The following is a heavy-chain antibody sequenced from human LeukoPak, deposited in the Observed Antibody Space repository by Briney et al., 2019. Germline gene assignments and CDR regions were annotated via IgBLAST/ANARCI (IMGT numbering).Heavy chain of an antibody. V-gene: IGHV3-23*01. CDR2: ISDSASST. CDR3: AKMPNSNYFDY. Sequence: GGSLRLSCAASGFTFSSYWMHWVRQAPGKGLEWVSAISDSASSTYYADSVKGRFTISRDNAKNTLYLQMNSLRAEDTAVYYCAKMPNSNYFDYWGQGTLVTVSS. D-gene: IGHD4-11*01. J-gene: IGHJ4*02. CDR1: GFTFSSYW.